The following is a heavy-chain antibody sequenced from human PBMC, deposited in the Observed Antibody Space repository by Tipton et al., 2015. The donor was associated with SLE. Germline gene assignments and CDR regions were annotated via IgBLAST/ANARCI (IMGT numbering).Heavy chain of an antibody. D-gene: IGHD2-15*01. CDR2: MYHSGST. V-gene: IGHV4-59*11. Sequence: LRLSCTVSGGSISSHYWSWIRQPPGKGLEWIGYMYHSGSTNYNPSLKSRVTISVDTSKNQVSLMLRSVTAADTAVYYCARDYGDCSGGSCYALDSWGQGTLVTVSS. CDR1: GGSISSHY. J-gene: IGHJ4*02. CDR3: ARDYGDCSGGSCYALDS.